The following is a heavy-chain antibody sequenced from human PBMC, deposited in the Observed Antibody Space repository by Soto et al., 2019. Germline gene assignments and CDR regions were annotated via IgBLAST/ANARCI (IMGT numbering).Heavy chain of an antibody. Sequence: QVQLVQSGAEEKKPGASVKVSCKASGYTFTSYAMHWVRQAPGQRLEWMGWINAGNGNTKYSQKFQGRVTITRHTSASTAHTEMRSLRSEDTAVYYCARARGYTLPDYWGQGTLGTVSS. D-gene: IGHD3-10*01. V-gene: IGHV1-3*05. CDR2: INAGNGNT. J-gene: IGHJ4*02. CDR1: GYTFTSYA. CDR3: ARARGYTLPDY.